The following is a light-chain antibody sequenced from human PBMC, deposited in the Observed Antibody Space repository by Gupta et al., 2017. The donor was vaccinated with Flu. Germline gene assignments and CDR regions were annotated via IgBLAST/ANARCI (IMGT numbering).Light chain of an antibody. J-gene: IGKJ4*01. CDR3: QQYGSSSGLT. Sequence: EIVLTQSPATLSLSPGERATLSCGASQSVTSSQLAWYQQKPGRAPRLLIYGASSRATGIPERFSGSGSGTVFTLTISRREPEDFALYYCQQYGSSSGLTFGGGTKVEIK. CDR2: GAS. CDR1: QSVTSSQ. V-gene: IGKV3D-20*01.